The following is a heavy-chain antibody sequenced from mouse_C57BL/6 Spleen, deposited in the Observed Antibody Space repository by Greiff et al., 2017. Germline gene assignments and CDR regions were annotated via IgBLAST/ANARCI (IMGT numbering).Heavy chain of an antibody. Sequence: QVHVKQPGAELVKPGASVKMSCKASGYTFTSYWITWVKQRPGQGLEWIGDIYPGSGSTNYNEKFKSKATLTVDTSSSTAYMQLSSLTSEDSAVYYCARGYGSRYFDYRGQGTTLTVSS. V-gene: IGHV1-55*01. J-gene: IGHJ2*01. CDR3: ARGYGSRYFDY. CDR1: GYTFTSYW. D-gene: IGHD1-1*01. CDR2: IYPGSGST.